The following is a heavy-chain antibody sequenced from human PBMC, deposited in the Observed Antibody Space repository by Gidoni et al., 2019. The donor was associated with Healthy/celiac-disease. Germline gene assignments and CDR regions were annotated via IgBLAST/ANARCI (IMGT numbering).Heavy chain of an antibody. J-gene: IGHJ4*02. D-gene: IGHD7-27*01. CDR3: ARDATGAPRQGY. CDR1: GFTFSSYW. V-gene: IGHV3-7*01. Sequence: EVQLVGSGGGRVRPGGCLRLSRAAAGFTFSSYWMSWVGQAPGKGLEWVANIKQDGIEKYYVDSVKDRFTISSDNAKNSLYLQMNSLRAEDTAVYYCARDATGAPRQGYWGQGTLVTVSS. CDR2: IKQDGIEK.